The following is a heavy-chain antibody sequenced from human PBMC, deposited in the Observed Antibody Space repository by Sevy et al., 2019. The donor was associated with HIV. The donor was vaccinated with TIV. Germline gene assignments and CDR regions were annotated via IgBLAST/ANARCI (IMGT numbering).Heavy chain of an antibody. V-gene: IGHV3-23*01. Sequence: GGSPRLSCVASGFSFSLYAMSWVRQAPGKGLEWVSAISGGGGSTYYADSVKGRFTISRDTSKNTLSLQMTSLRAEDTAVYYCAKEGTWYGRDYFDYWGQGTLVTVSS. D-gene: IGHD6-13*01. CDR3: AKEGTWYGRDYFDY. J-gene: IGHJ4*02. CDR2: ISGGGGST. CDR1: GFSFSLYA.